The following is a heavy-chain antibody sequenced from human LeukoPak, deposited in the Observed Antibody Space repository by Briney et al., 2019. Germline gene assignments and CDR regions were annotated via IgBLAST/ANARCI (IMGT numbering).Heavy chain of an antibody. D-gene: IGHD3-22*01. CDR1: GFTFSSYG. CDR3: AKADSSGYYNFDY. V-gene: IGHV3-30*02. CDR2: IRYDGSNK. Sequence: GGSLRLSCAASGFTFSSYGMHWVRQAPGKGLEWVAFIRYDGSNKYYADSVKGRFTISRDNAKNTLYLQMNSLRAEDTAVYYCAKADSSGYYNFDYWGQGTLVTVSS. J-gene: IGHJ4*02.